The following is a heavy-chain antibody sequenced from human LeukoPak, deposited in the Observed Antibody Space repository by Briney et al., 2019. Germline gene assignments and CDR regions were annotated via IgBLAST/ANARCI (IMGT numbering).Heavy chain of an antibody. CDR2: IYYSGST. V-gene: IGHV4-39*07. J-gene: IGHJ4*02. CDR1: GGSISSSSYY. D-gene: IGHD3-22*01. CDR3: ARHRTIYYDNSGYWV. Sequence: SETLSLTCTVSGGSISSSSYYWGWLRQPPGKGLEWIGSIYYSGSTYYNPSLKSRVTISVDTSKNQFSLKLSSVTAADTAVYYCARHRTIYYDNSGYWVWGQGTLVTVSS.